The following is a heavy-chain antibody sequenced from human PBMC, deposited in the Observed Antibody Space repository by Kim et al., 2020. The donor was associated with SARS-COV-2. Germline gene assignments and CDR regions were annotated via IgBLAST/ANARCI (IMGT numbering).Heavy chain of an antibody. V-gene: IGHV4-4*02. CDR3: ASRVGEFDF. CDR2: IHHSGIT. D-gene: IGHD3-10*01. J-gene: IGHJ4*02. CDR1: NGPISSANY. Sequence: SETLSLTCVVSNGPISSANYWSWIRQPPGKGLEWLGEIHHSGITYYNPSLKSRVTISIDNSKKQFSLSLTSVTAADTAVYYCASRVGEFDFWGQGTLVIV.